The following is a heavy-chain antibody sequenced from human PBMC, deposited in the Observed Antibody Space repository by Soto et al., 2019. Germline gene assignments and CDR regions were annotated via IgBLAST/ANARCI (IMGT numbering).Heavy chain of an antibody. J-gene: IGHJ6*03. V-gene: IGHV4-39*01. D-gene: IGHD3-9*01. CDR1: GGSISSSSCY. CDR2: IYYSGST. CDR3: ARQVLRYPGYYYYMDV. Sequence: QLQLQESGPGLVKPSETLSLTCTVSGGSISSSSCYWGWIRQPPGKGLEWIGSIYYSGSTYYNPSLKSRVTISVDTSKNQFSLKLSSVTAADTAVYYCARQVLRYPGYYYYMDVWGKGTTVTVSS.